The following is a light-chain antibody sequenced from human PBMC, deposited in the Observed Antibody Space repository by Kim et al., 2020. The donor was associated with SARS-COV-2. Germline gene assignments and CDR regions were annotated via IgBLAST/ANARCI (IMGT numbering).Light chain of an antibody. CDR1: SSDVGGYKY. CDR3: SSYTGSSTPYV. V-gene: IGLV2-14*03. J-gene: IGLJ1*01. Sequence: QWLTTTYTGTSSDVGGYKYVSWYQQLPGKAPKLMIYDVSQRPSGVSNRFSGSRSGNTASLTISGLQAEEEADYYCSSYTGSSTPYVFGSGTKVTVL. CDR2: DVS.